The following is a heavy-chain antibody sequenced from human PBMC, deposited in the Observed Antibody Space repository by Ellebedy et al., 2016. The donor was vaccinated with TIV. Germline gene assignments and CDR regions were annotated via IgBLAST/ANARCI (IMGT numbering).Heavy chain of an antibody. Sequence: GGSLRLXXATSGFTFSSYAMSWVRQAPGKGLEWVSAISGSGGSTYYADSVKGRFTISRDNSKNTLYLQMNSLRAEDTAVYYCAKDAVAGTYYYYYYGMDVWGQGTTVTVSS. CDR2: ISGSGGST. CDR3: AKDAVAGTYYYYYYGMDV. V-gene: IGHV3-23*01. CDR1: GFTFSSYA. J-gene: IGHJ6*02. D-gene: IGHD6-19*01.